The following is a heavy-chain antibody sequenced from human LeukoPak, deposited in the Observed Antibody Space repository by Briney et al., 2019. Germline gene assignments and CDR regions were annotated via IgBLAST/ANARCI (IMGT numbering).Heavy chain of an antibody. D-gene: IGHD3-10*01. CDR2: IPYDGSNK. CDR3: ARGVVRGELRY. V-gene: IGHV3-30*04. Sequence: PGRSLRLSCVSSGFTFSRYAMHWLGPAGCRERAGVAVIPYDGSNKYYADSVKRRFTISRDNSKNPLYLQMTSLRAEDTAVYYCARGVVRGELRYWGQGTLVTVSS. CDR1: GFTFSRYA. J-gene: IGHJ4*02.